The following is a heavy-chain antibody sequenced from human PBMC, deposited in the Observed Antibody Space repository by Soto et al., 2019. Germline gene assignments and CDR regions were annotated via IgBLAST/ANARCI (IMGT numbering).Heavy chain of an antibody. CDR2: IYYSGST. Sequence: SETLSLTCTVSGGSISSSSYYWGWIRQPPGKGLEWIGSIYYSGSTYYNPSLKSRVTISVDTSKNQFSLKLSSVTAADTAVYYCARKDIIYDFWSGYYTGIWFDPWGQGTLVTVSS. J-gene: IGHJ5*02. CDR3: ARKDIIYDFWSGYYTGIWFDP. V-gene: IGHV4-39*01. CDR1: GGSISSSSYY. D-gene: IGHD3-3*01.